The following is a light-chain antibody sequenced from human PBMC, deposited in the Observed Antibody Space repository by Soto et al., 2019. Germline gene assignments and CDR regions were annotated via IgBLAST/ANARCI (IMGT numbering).Light chain of an antibody. CDR3: QVWDSGIDQVV. Sequence: SYELTQPPSMSVAPGQTARIACGGNNIGSRSVHWYQQRPGQAPVLLLYDDTDRPSAIPERFSGSNSGNTATLTISGVEAGDEADYYCQVWDSGIDQVVFGGGTKLTVL. CDR2: DDT. CDR1: NIGSRS. V-gene: IGLV3-21*02. J-gene: IGLJ2*01.